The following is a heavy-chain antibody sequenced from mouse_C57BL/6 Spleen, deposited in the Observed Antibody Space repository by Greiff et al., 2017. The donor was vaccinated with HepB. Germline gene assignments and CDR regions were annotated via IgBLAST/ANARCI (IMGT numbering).Heavy chain of an antibody. CDR2: ISGGGGNT. J-gene: IGHJ1*03. CDR1: GFTFSSYT. V-gene: IGHV5-9*01. CDR3: ARHAMVTINWYFDV. Sequence: EVQLVESGGGLVKPGGSLKLSCAASGFTFSSYTMSWVRQTPEKRLEWVATISGGGGNTYYPDSVKGRFTISRDNAKNTLYLQMSSLRSEDTALYYCARHAMVTINWYFDVWGTGTTVTVSS. D-gene: IGHD2-1*01.